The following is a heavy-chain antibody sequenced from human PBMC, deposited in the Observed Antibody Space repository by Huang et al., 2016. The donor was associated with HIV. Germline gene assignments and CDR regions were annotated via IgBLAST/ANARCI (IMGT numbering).Heavy chain of an antibody. D-gene: IGHD6-13*01. CDR3: AKDPYSSSWFDHFDY. CDR2: ISGGGGST. CDR1: GFTFSSYA. Sequence: EVQLLESGGGLVQPGGSLRLSCAASGFTFSSYAMSWVRQGRGKGMEWVSVISGGGGSTYYADSVKGRFTISRDNSKNTLYLQMNSLRAEDAAVYYCAKDPYSSSWFDHFDYWGQGTLVTVSS. V-gene: IGHV3-23*01. J-gene: IGHJ4*02.